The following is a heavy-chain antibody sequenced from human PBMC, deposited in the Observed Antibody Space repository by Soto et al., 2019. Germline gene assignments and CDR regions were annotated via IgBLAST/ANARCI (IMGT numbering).Heavy chain of an antibody. CDR2: LYSDGRT. J-gene: IGHJ4*02. CDR1: VFIVSSSY. V-gene: IGHV3-53*02. Sequence: DVQLVETGGGLIQPGGSLRLSCAASVFIVSSSYMSWVRQAPGKGLEWVSVLYSDGRTYYADSVKGRFTISRDNSKNTLYLQMNSLSAEDTAVYYCARCSGWYGQCYFDCWGQGTLVTVSS. D-gene: IGHD6-13*01. CDR3: ARCSGWYGQCYFDC.